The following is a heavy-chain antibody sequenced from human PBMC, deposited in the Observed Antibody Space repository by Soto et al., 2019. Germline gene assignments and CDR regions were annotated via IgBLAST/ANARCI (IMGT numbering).Heavy chain of an antibody. CDR1: GFTFSHHY. CDR2: ISSDGTTT. CDR3: AKVFSPEGGNYFDY. J-gene: IGHJ4*02. V-gene: IGHV3-11*01. Sequence: GGSLRLSCAASGFTFSHHYMTWIRQAPGEGLEWVSKISSDGTTTYYADSVKGRFTVSRDNAKNSVYLQMNSLRAEDTAVYYCAKVFSPEGGNYFDYWGQGTLVTVSS.